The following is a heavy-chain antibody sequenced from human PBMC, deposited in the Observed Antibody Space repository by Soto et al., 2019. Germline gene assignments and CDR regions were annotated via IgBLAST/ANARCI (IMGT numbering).Heavy chain of an antibody. V-gene: IGHV1-18*01. CDR3: ARDGRKELWVEGLNAMDV. J-gene: IGHJ6*02. D-gene: IGHD1-1*01. CDR2: ISGYNGQT. Sequence: QGQLVQSAPEVRKPGASVKVSCKASGYPFSTYGISWVRQAPGQGLEWMGWISGYNGQTNYAQKFRGRVTFTTDTSATTAYMEPRSLRSDDTATYFCARDGRKELWVEGLNAMDVWGQGTTVTVSS. CDR1: GYPFSTYG.